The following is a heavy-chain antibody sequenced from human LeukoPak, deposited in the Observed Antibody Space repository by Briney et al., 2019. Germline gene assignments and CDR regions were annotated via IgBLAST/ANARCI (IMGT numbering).Heavy chain of an antibody. CDR3: ARDPYSSSWSYGMDV. V-gene: IGHV3-7*05. CDR2: IKQDGSEK. Sequence: GGSLRLSCTASGFTFSNYWMSWVRQTPEKGLEWVANIKQDGSEKVYVDSVKGRFTISRDNAQTSLYLHMNSLRAEDTAVYYCARDPYSSSWSYGMDVWGQGTTVTVSS. D-gene: IGHD6-13*01. CDR1: GFTFSNYW. J-gene: IGHJ6*02.